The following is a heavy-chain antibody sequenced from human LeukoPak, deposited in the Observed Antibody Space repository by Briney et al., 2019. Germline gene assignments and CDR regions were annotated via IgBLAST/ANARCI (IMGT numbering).Heavy chain of an antibody. CDR2: IDQGGNT. Sequence: SETLSLTCDVFGDSINNTYFWGWIRRPPGKGLQWTGSIDQGGNTYFESSLKGRVYLSVDTSKNQFSLTLTPVTDADTAIYHCVREVRYHDDSGYPDSWGQGTLVIVSS. D-gene: IGHD3-22*01. V-gene: IGHV4-38-2*02. CDR3: VREVRYHDDSGYPDS. CDR1: GDSINNTYF. J-gene: IGHJ4*02.